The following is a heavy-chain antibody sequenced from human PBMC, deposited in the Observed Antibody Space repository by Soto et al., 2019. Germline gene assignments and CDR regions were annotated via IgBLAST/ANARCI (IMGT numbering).Heavy chain of an antibody. CDR2: IIPLFGKV. J-gene: IGHJ5*02. CDR3: AKMDPSFEGGERFDP. V-gene: IGHV1-69*01. D-gene: IGHD3-16*01. Sequence: QVQLVQSGAEVRKPGSSVKVSCQASGDTFSNFAITWVRQAPGQGLDWMGGIIPLFGKVYYAHKFQGRVTITAEEATRTAYMEWVSLRSEDTATYYCAKMDPSFEGGERFDPWGQGTLVTVSS. CDR1: GDTFSNFA.